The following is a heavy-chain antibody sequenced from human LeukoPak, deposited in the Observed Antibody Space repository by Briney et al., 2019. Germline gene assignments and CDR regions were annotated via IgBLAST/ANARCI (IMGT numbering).Heavy chain of an antibody. CDR3: ARGPSSWYVGYFDY. Sequence: PAETLSHTCTVSGGSISSSSYYWGWIRQPPGKGLEWIGSIYYSGSTYYNPSLKSRVTISVDTSKNQFSLKLNSVTAADTAVYYCARGPSSWYVGYFDYWGQGTLVTVSS. D-gene: IGHD6-13*01. V-gene: IGHV4-39*07. CDR1: GGSISSSSYY. CDR2: IYYSGST. J-gene: IGHJ4*02.